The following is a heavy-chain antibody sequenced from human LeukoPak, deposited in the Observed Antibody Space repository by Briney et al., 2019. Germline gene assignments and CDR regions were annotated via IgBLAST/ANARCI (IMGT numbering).Heavy chain of an antibody. CDR3: AKSMGSGSYRYFDY. Sequence: HPGGSLRLSCEASGFTFSSYGMHWVRQAPGKGLEWVAFIRNDGSNTYYTDPVKRRFTISRDNSKNTLLLQMNDLRAEDTAVYYCAKSMGSGSYRYFDYWGQGTLVTVCS. CDR1: GFTFSSYG. CDR2: IRNDGSNT. V-gene: IGHV3-30*02. J-gene: IGHJ4*02. D-gene: IGHD3-10*01.